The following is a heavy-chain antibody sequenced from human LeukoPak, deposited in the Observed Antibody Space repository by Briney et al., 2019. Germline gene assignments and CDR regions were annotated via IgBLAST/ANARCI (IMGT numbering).Heavy chain of an antibody. V-gene: IGHV1-2*02. D-gene: IGHD2-21*02. CDR1: GYTFTGYY. CDR2: INPNSGGT. CDR3: AGAYCGGDCYPGNYYYYYMDV. Sequence: ASVKVSCKASGYTFTGYYIHWVRQAPGQGLEWMGWINPNSGGTNYAQKFQGRVTMTRDTSISTAYMELSRLRSDDTAVYYCAGAYCGGDCYPGNYYYYYMDVWGKGTTVTVSS. J-gene: IGHJ6*03.